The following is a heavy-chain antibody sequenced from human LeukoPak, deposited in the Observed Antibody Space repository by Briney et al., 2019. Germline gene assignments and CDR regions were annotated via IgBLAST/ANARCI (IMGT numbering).Heavy chain of an antibody. CDR1: AFTFSHYA. D-gene: IGHD3-10*01. V-gene: IGHV3-23*01. J-gene: IGHJ2*01. Sequence: GGSLRLSCAASAFTFSHYAMSWVRQAPGKGLEWVSTISGSGGSTYYAGSVKGRFTISRDNSKNTLYLQMNSLRAEDTAVYYCAKYVLWFGERFWYFDLWGRGTLVTVSS. CDR2: ISGSGGST. CDR3: AKYVLWFGERFWYFDL.